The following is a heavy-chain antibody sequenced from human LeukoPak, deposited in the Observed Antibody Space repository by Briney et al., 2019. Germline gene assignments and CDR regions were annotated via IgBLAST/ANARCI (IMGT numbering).Heavy chain of an antibody. CDR3: AKDNRRHYTSGPNPDSLH. CDR1: GFIFNNYA. CDR2: ISWNSGSI. Sequence: GGSLRLSCAGSGFIFNNYAMHWVRQPPGKGLEWVPGISWNSGSIDYADSVKGRFTISRDNAKNSLYLQMNSLRVEDTAFYYCAKDNRRHYTSGPNPDSLHWGQGALVTVSS. D-gene: IGHD6-19*01. V-gene: IGHV3-9*01. J-gene: IGHJ4*02.